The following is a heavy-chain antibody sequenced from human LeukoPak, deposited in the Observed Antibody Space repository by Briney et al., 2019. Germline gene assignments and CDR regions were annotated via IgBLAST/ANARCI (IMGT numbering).Heavy chain of an antibody. CDR1: GFALSSHW. D-gene: IGHD1-1*01. CDR3: ARASLTGRALDY. Sequence: GGPLRLSCAASGFALSSHWMNWVRQAPGKGLEWVANIKPDGGAMFYVDSVKGRFIISRDNAKNSVDLQMNSLRAEDAAVYYCARASLTGRALDYWGQGMLVTVSS. V-gene: IGHV3-7*04. CDR2: IKPDGGAM. J-gene: IGHJ4*02.